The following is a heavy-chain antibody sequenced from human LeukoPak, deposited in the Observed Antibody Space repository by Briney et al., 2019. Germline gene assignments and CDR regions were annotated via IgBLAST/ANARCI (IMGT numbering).Heavy chain of an antibody. CDR3: ARVPSRYDAFDI. J-gene: IGHJ3*02. V-gene: IGHV4-34*01. Sequence: SETLSLTCAVYGGSFSGYYWSWIRQPPGKGLEWIGEINHSGSTNYSPSLKSRVTISVDTSKNQFPLKLSSVTAADTAVNYCARVPSRYDAFDIWGQGTMVTVSS. CDR2: INHSGST. CDR1: GGSFSGYY.